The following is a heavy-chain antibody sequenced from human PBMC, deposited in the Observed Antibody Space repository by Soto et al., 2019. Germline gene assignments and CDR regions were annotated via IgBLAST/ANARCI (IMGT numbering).Heavy chain of an antibody. CDR3: SRAVGGFTYGYPDY. CDR2: IDWADDK. V-gene: IGHV2-70*01. CDR1: GFSLSTTGMC. D-gene: IGHD5-18*01. J-gene: IGHJ4*02. Sequence: SGPTLVNATQTLTLTCTCSGFSLSTTGMCVSWIRQPPGKALEWLALIDWADDKYYSTSLKTRLTISKDTSKNQVVLTMTNVEPVDAATYFCSRAVGGFTYGYPDYWGQGTLVTVSS.